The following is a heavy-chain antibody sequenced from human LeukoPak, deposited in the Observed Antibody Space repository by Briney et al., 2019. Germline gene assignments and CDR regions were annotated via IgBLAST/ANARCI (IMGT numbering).Heavy chain of an antibody. D-gene: IGHD1-26*01. Sequence: GGSLRLSCAASGFTFSNAWMNWVRQAPGKGLEWVGRIKTKTDDGTTDYAAPVKGRFTISRDDSKNTLYLHMHSLKTEDTAVYYCTTGPYSGGYQISDSWGQGTLVTVSS. CDR1: GFTFSNAW. CDR3: TTGPYSGGYQISDS. J-gene: IGHJ4*02. CDR2: IKTKTDDGTT. V-gene: IGHV3-15*07.